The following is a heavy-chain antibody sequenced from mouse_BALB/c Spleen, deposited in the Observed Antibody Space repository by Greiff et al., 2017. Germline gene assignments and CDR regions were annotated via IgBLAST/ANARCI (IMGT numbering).Heavy chain of an antibody. CDR3: ARDYDYFDY. V-gene: IGHV14-3*02. CDR1: GFNIKDTY. D-gene: IGHD1-1*01. CDR2: IDPANGNT. Sequence: EVKVEESGAELVKPGASVKLSCTASGFNIKDTYMHWVKQRPEQGLEWIGRIDPANGNTKYDPKFQGKATITADTSSNTAYLQLSSLTSEDTAVYYCARDYDYFDYWGQGTTLTVSS. J-gene: IGHJ2*01.